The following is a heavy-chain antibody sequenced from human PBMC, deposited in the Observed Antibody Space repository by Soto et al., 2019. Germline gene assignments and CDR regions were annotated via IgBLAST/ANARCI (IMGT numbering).Heavy chain of an antibody. D-gene: IGHD6-13*01. CDR3: ARECIAAAGSNYYCMDV. J-gene: IGHJ6*02. CDR1: GYTFTGYY. CDR2: INPNSGGT. V-gene: IGHV1-2*04. Sequence: ASVKVSCKASGYTFTGYYMHWVRQAPGQGLEWMGWINPNSGGTNYAQKFQGWVTMTRDTSISTAYMELSRLRSDDTAVYYCARECIAAAGSNYYCMDVWGQGTTVTVSS.